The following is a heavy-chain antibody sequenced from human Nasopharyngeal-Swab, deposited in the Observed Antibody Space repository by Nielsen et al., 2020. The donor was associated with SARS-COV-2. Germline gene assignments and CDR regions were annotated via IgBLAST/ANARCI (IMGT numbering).Heavy chain of an antibody. CDR3: TKGRADYSNPSFDN. D-gene: IGHD4-11*01. CDR1: GFTYDDYA. J-gene: IGHJ4*02. Sequence: GGSLRLSCAASGFTYDDYAMHWVRQAPGKGLEWVSGITWNNGPAYPDSVKGRFIISRDNARNSLYLQMNSLRPDDTALYYCTKGRADYSNPSFDNWGQGTLVTVSS. CDR2: ITWNNGP. V-gene: IGHV3-9*01.